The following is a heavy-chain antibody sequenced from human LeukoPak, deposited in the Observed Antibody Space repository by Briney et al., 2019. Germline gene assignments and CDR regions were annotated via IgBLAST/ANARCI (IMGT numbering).Heavy chain of an antibody. D-gene: IGHD1-20*01. CDR3: VTYNWEYEADY. J-gene: IGHJ4*02. Sequence: GSLRLSCVGSGVTLSNYWMYWVRQGPEKGLVWVSRISGDGRTTDYADSGKGRFTTFRDNAKNTLYLQMNSLRAEDTAVYYCVTYNWEYEADYWGQGTLVTVSS. CDR1: GVTLSNYW. CDR2: ISGDGRTT. V-gene: IGHV3-74*01.